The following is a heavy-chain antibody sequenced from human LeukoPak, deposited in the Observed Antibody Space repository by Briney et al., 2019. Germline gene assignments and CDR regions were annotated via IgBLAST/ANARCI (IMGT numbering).Heavy chain of an antibody. Sequence: GGSLRLSCAASGFTFSSYGMHWVRQAPGKGLEWVAVIWNDGSNKYYADSVKGQFTISRDNSKNTLYLQMNSLRAEDTAVYYCARAGAYYDILTGYYYYYYYGMDVWGQGTTVTVSS. CDR3: ARAGAYYDILTGYYYYYYYGMDV. CDR2: IWNDGSNK. CDR1: GFTFSSYG. D-gene: IGHD3-9*01. V-gene: IGHV3-33*01. J-gene: IGHJ6*02.